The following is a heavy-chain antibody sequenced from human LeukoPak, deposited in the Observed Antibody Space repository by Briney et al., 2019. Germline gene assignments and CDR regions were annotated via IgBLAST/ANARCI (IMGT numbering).Heavy chain of an antibody. V-gene: IGHV4-39*01. CDR1: GGSISSGGYY. CDR3: ARATGRGFDY. Sequence: SQTLSLTCTVSGGSISSGGYYWGWIRQPPGKGLEWIGSIYYSGSTYYNPSLKSRVTISVDTSKNQFSLKLSSVTAADTAVYYCARATGRGFDYWGQGTLVTVSS. CDR2: IYYSGST. D-gene: IGHD4-17*01. J-gene: IGHJ4*02.